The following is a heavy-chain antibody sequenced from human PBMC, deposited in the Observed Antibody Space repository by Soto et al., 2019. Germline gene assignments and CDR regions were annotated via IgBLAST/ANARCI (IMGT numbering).Heavy chain of an antibody. CDR1: GYTFTGYA. Sequence: QVQLVQSGAEDKKPGASVKVSCEASGYTFTGYAMHWVRQAPGQRLEWMGWINGGTANTKYSQKFQGRVTITRDTAASKGDMELSRLRSEGPAGYYWLRSAVRPSGGLIGPFDYWGQGTLVTVSS. V-gene: IGHV1-3*05. D-gene: IGHD3-16*02. J-gene: IGHJ4*02. CDR3: LRSAVRPSGGLIGPFDY. CDR2: INGGTANT.